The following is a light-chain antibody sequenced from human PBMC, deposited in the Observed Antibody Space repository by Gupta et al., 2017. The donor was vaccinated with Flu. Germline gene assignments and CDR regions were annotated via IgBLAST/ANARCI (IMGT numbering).Light chain of an antibody. CDR1: QNINNY. J-gene: IGKJ3*01. CDR3: QQCYGTPFT. CDR2: AAS. V-gene: IGKV1-39*01. Sequence: DIQMTQSPSSLSASVGDTVTITCRASQNINNYLNWYQQKPGKAPQVLIYAASTLHSGVPSRFSGSGSGTDFTLTINSLQPEDFATYSCQQCYGTPFTFGPGSKVDIK.